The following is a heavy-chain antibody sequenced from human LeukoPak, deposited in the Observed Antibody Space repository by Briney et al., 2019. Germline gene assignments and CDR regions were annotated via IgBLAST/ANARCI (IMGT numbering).Heavy chain of an antibody. J-gene: IGHJ5*02. CDR1: GGSISSYY. CDR3: ARGIESSTSWIDP. V-gene: IGHV4-59*01. CDR2: IYYSGST. D-gene: IGHD2-2*01. Sequence: SETLSLTCTVSGGSISSYYWSWIRQPPGKGLEWIGYIYYSGSTNYNPSLKSRVTISVDTSKNQFSLKLSSVTAADTAVYYCARGIESSTSWIDPWGQGTPVTVSS.